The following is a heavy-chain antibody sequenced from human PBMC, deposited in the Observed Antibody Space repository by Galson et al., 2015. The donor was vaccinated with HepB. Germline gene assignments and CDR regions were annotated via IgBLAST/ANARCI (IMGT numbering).Heavy chain of an antibody. D-gene: IGHD2-2*01. Sequence: SVKVSCKASGYTFTNYAIHWVRQAPGLRLEWMGWIIPGNGNTKYSQKFQGRVTITRNTSANTAYMELSSLRSEDTAVYFCARDFDLSYQLLLSGAFDCWGQGTLVTVSS. CDR3: ARDFDLSYQLLLSGAFDC. J-gene: IGHJ4*02. CDR1: GYTFTNYA. CDR2: IIPGNGNT. V-gene: IGHV1-3*01.